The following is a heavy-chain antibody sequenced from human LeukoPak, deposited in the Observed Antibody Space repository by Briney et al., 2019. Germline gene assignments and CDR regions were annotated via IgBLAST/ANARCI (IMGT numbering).Heavy chain of an antibody. J-gene: IGHJ4*02. CDR2: FDPEDGET. CDR1: GYTLTELS. Sequence: ASVKVSCKVSGYTLTELSMHWVRQAPGKGLEWMGGFDPEDGETIYAQKFQGRVPMTEDTSTDTAYMELSSMRSEDTAVYYCDAQYPYGDYALDYWGRGTLVTVSS. V-gene: IGHV1-24*01. D-gene: IGHD4-17*01. CDR3: DAQYPYGDYALDY.